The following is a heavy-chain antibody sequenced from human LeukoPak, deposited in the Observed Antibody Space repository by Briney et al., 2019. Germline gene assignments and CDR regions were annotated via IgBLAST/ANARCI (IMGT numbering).Heavy chain of an antibody. J-gene: IGHJ2*01. CDR1: GGSFSGYY. V-gene: IGHV4-59*08. D-gene: IGHD3-9*01. CDR3: ARLYDILTGYNYWYFDL. CDR2: IYYSGST. Sequence: SETLSLTCAVYGGSFSGYYWSWIRQPPGKGLEWIGYIYYSGSTNYNPSLKSRVTISVDTSKNQFSLKLSSVTAADTAVYYCARLYDILTGYNYWYFDLWGRGTLVTVSS.